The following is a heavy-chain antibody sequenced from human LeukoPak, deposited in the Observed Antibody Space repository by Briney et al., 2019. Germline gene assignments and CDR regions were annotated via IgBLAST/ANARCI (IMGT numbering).Heavy chain of an antibody. V-gene: IGHV3-74*03. CDR3: ARAITGTWNVMDV. Sequence: GGSLRLSCAASGFTFSSHAMSWVRQAPGQGLVWVSRISSDGSGTKYADSVKGRITISRDNTKNTLSLQMNSLRAEDSAVYYCARAITGTWNVMDVWGQGTTVTVSS. J-gene: IGHJ6*02. D-gene: IGHD1-7*01. CDR1: GFTFSSHA. CDR2: ISSDGSGT.